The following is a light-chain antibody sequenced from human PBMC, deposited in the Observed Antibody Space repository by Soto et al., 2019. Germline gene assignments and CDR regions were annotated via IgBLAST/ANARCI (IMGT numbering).Light chain of an antibody. CDR3: QQSYSTLT. V-gene: IGKV1-39*01. Sequence: DIQMTQSPSSLSASVGDRVTITCRASQSISNYLNWYQQKPGKAPKLLIYAASSLQGGVPSRFSGSGSGTDFTLTISSLQPEDFATYYCQQSYSTLTFGGGTKVDIK. J-gene: IGKJ4*01. CDR2: AAS. CDR1: QSISNY.